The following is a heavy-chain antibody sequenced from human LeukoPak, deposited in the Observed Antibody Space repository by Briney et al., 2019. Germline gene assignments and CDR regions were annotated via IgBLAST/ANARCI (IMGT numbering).Heavy chain of an antibody. CDR3: ARDRRDYYGSGTYRDPYYYMDV. J-gene: IGHJ6*03. Sequence: GGSLRLSCAASGFTFSSYSMNWVRQAPGRGLEWVSSISSSSSYIYYADSVKGRFTISRDNAKNSLYLQMNSLRAEDTAVYYCARDRRDYYGSGTYRDPYYYMDVWGTGTTVTVSS. CDR2: ISSSSSYI. V-gene: IGHV3-21*01. D-gene: IGHD3-10*01. CDR1: GFTFSSYS.